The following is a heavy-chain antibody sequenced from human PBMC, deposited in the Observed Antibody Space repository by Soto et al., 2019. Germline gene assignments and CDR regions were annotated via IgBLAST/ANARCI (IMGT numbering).Heavy chain of an antibody. Sequence: SETLSLTCTVSGGSISSSSYYWGWIRQPPGKGLEWIGSIYYSGSTYYNPSLKSRVTISVDTSKNQFSLKLSSVTAADTAVYYCARRPLGIKSGIVVVPAAKSNWFDPWGQGTLVTVSS. V-gene: IGHV4-39*01. CDR1: GGSISSSSYY. D-gene: IGHD2-2*01. J-gene: IGHJ5*02. CDR3: ARRPLGIKSGIVVVPAAKSNWFDP. CDR2: IYYSGST.